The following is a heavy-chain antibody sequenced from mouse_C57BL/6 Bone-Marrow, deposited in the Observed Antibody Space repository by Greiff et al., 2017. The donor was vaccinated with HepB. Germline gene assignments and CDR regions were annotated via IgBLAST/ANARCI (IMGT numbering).Heavy chain of an antibody. V-gene: IGHV1-4*01. J-gene: IGHJ2*01. CDR1: GYTFTSYT. Sequence: VQLQQSGAELARPGASVKMSCKASGYTFTSYTMHWVKQRPGQGLEWIGYINPSSGYTKYNQKFKDKATLTADKSSSTAYMQLSSLTSEDSALSYCAREGMITTSFDYWGPGTPLTLSS. CDR3: AREGMITTSFDY. CDR2: INPSSGYT. D-gene: IGHD2-4*01.